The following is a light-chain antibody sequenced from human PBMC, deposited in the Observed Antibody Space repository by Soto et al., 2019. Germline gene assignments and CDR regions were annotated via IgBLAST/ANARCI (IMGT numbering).Light chain of an antibody. J-gene: IGLJ1*01. CDR3: GSWDSSLSAYV. V-gene: IGLV1-51*01. CDR2: DDN. Sequence: QSALTQPPSVSAAPGQKVTISCSASSSNIGGNSVSWYQQLPGTAPKLLIYDDNKRPSGIPDRFSGSKSGTSATLGITGFQTGDEADYYCGSWDSSLSAYVFGTGTKVHRP. CDR1: SSNIGGNS.